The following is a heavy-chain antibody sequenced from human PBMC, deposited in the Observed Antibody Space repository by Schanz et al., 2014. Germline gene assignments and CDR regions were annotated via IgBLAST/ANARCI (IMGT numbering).Heavy chain of an antibody. CDR1: GFTFSTYA. Sequence: VQLVESGGGVVQPGRSLRLSCAASGFTFSTYAMHWVRQAPGKGLEWVAYIRFDASAKYYGDSVEGRFTISRDNAKSSLYLQMNSLRAEDTAVYYCARVLGGDEGLDQWGQGTLVTVSS. J-gene: IGHJ4*02. V-gene: IGHV3-30*04. CDR2: IRFDASAK. CDR3: ARVLGGDEGLDQ. D-gene: IGHD4-17*01.